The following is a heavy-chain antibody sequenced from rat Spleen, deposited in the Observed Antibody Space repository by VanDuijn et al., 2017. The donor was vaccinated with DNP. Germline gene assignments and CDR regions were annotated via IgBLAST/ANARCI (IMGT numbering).Heavy chain of an antibody. CDR1: GFSLSSYS. V-gene: IGHV2-6*01. Sequence: QVQLKESGPGLVQPSETLSLTCTVSGFSLSSYSVSWVRQPSGKGLEWIGAISNGGSTYYESSLKSRLSISRDTSKSQVFLKMNSLQTEDIATYYCAREEANYFDYWGQGVMVTVSS. CDR3: AREEANYFDY. J-gene: IGHJ2*01. D-gene: IGHD1-11*01. CDR2: ISNGGST.